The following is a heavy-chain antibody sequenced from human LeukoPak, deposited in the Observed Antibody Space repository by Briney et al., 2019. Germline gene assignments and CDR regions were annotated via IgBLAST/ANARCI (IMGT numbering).Heavy chain of an antibody. Sequence: GGSLRLSCAASGFTFSNYYMSWVRQALGKGLEWVANIKQDGSEKYYVDSVKGRFTISRDNAKNSLFLQMDSLRAEDTAVYYCARVYYYDKSGYRHFDFWGQGTLVTVSS. CDR2: IKQDGSEK. J-gene: IGHJ4*02. CDR1: GFTFSNYY. D-gene: IGHD3-22*01. V-gene: IGHV3-7*01. CDR3: ARVYYYDKSGYRHFDF.